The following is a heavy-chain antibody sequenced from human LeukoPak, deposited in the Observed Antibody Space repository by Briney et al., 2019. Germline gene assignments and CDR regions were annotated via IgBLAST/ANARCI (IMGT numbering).Heavy chain of an antibody. Sequence: SETLSLTCTVSGGSISSYYWSWIRQPPGKGLEWIGYIYYSGSTNYNPSLKSRVTISVDTSKNQFSLKLSSVTAADTAVYYCAKRGYSSSWYDDWFDPWGQGTLVIVSS. J-gene: IGHJ5*02. CDR1: GGSISSYY. V-gene: IGHV4-59*01. CDR2: IYYSGST. D-gene: IGHD6-13*01. CDR3: AKRGYSSSWYDDWFDP.